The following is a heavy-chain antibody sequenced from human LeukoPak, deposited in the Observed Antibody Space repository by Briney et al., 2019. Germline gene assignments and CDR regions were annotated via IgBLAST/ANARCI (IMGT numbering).Heavy chain of an antibody. CDR2: VKSDGSGT. Sequence: QTGGSLRLSCAASGFAFTDFWMHWVRRAPGKGLVWVSRVKSDGSGTSYADSVEGRFTISRDNAKNTLYLQMNSLRAEDTAVYYCAKGVGYRRSAFSREDYYFDYWGQGTLVTVSS. CDR3: AKGVGYRRSAFSREDYYFDY. J-gene: IGHJ4*02. CDR1: GFAFTDFW. V-gene: IGHV3-74*01. D-gene: IGHD5-18*01.